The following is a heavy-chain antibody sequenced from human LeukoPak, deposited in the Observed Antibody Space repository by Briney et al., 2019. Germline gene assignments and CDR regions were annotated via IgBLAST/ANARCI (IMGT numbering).Heavy chain of an antibody. CDR2: IIPIFGTA. Sequence: SLKVSCKASGGTFSSYAISWVRQAPGQGLEWMGEIIPIFGTANYAQKFQGRVTITTDESTSTAHMELSSLRSEDTAVYYCARSSNIVVVPAAIPSLAFDIWGQGIMVTVSS. CDR3: ARSSNIVVVPAAIPSLAFDI. D-gene: IGHD2-2*02. V-gene: IGHV1-69*05. J-gene: IGHJ3*02. CDR1: GGTFSSYA.